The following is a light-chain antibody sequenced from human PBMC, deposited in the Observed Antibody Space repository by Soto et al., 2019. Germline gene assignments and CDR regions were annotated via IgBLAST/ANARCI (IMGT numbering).Light chain of an antibody. CDR2: AAS. Sequence: DMQMTESPSSLSASVGDRVTITCRASQTISSYLNWYQQKPGKAPKLLIYAASSLQSGVPSRFSGSGSGTDFTLTISSLQPEDFAAHYCQQSYSTLGTFGQGTRLEIK. V-gene: IGKV1-39*01. CDR3: QQSYSTLGT. CDR1: QTISSY. J-gene: IGKJ5*01.